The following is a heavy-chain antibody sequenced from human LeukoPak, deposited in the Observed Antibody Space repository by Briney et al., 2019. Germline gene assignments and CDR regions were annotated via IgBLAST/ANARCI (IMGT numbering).Heavy chain of an antibody. V-gene: IGHV3-9*01. D-gene: IGHD6-19*01. Sequence: PGVTLRLSCAASGFTFDDYAMHWVRQAPGKGLEWVSGISWNSGSIGYADSVKGRFTISRDNAKNSLYLQMNSLRAEDTALYYCAKGPVAGLSDAFDIWGQGTMVTVSS. CDR3: AKGPVAGLSDAFDI. CDR2: ISWNSGSI. J-gene: IGHJ3*02. CDR1: GFTFDDYA.